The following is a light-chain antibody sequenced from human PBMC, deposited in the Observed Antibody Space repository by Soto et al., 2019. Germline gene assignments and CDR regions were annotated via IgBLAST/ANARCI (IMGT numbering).Light chain of an antibody. CDR1: SSDVGAYNY. V-gene: IGLV2-14*01. Sequence: QSVLTQPASVSGSPGQSITISCTGTSSDVGAYNYVSWYQQHPGKAPKLMIYDVSNRSSGVSNRFSGSKSGNTASLTISGLQAEDEADYYCSSYASSSTPYVFGTGTMLTVL. CDR2: DVS. CDR3: SSYASSSTPYV. J-gene: IGLJ1*01.